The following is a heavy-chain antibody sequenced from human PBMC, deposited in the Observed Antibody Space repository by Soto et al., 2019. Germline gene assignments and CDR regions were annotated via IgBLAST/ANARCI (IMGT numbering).Heavy chain of an antibody. Sequence: ASVKVSCRASGYTFTTYGISWVRQAPGRGLEWMGWMSAYNGNTNYAQKLQGRVTMTTDTSTSTAYMELRSLRSDDTAVYYCARDNSKYFDYWGRGTLVTVSS. J-gene: IGHJ4*02. CDR3: ARDNSKYFDY. CDR2: MSAYNGNT. D-gene: IGHD4-4*01. CDR1: GYTFTTYG. V-gene: IGHV1-18*01.